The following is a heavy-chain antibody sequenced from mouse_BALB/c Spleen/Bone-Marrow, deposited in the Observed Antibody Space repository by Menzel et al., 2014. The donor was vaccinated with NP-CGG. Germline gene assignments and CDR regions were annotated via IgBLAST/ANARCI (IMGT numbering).Heavy chain of an antibody. CDR2: IDPANGNT. D-gene: IGHD2-14*01. Sequence: VQLQSGAALVKPGASVKLSCTASGFNIKDTYTHWVKQRPEQGLEWIGRIDPANGNTKYDPKFQGKATITADTSSNTAYLQLSSLTSEDTAVYYCASYYRYDRRFAYWGQGTLVTVSA. J-gene: IGHJ3*01. CDR3: ASYYRYDRRFAY. V-gene: IGHV14-3*02. CDR1: GFNIKDTY.